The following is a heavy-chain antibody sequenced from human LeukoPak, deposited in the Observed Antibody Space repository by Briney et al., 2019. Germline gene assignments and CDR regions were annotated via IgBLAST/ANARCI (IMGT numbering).Heavy chain of an antibody. CDR2: ISSSGSTI. CDR1: GFTFSSYE. Sequence: PGGSLRLSCAASGFTFSSYETNWVRQAPGKGLEWVSYISSSGSTIYYADSVKGRFTISRDNSKNTLYLQMNSLRAEDTAVYYCARENYYYYYMDVWGKGTTVTVSS. J-gene: IGHJ6*03. CDR3: ARENYYYYYMDV. V-gene: IGHV3-48*03.